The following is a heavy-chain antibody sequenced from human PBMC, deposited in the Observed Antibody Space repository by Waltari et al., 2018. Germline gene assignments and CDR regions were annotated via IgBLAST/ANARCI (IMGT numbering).Heavy chain of an antibody. CDR3: ARDQYSTGWYPDY. CDR1: GFTFSWYA. J-gene: IGHJ4*02. D-gene: IGHD6-19*01. V-gene: IGHV3-30-3*01. Sequence: QVQLVESGGGVVQPGRSLRRSCPGSGFTFSWYALHWVRQAPGKGLEWVAVISYEATSKDYADSVQGRFTISRDNSKNTLYLQMNSLRVEDTAVYYCARDQYSTGWYPDYWGQGTLVTVSS. CDR2: ISYEATSK.